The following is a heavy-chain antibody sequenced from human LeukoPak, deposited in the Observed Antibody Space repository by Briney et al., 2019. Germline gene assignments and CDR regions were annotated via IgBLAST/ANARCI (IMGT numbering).Heavy chain of an antibody. CDR3: AKTPLRRDIVVVVAAHFDY. V-gene: IGHV3-30*18. CDR1: GFTFSSYG. Sequence: GGSLRLSCAASGFTFSSYGMHWVRQAPGKGPEWVAVISYDGSNKYYADSVKGRFTISRDNSKNTLYLQMNSLRVEDTAVYYCAKTPLRRDIVVVVAAHFDYWGQGTLVTVSS. D-gene: IGHD2-15*01. CDR2: ISYDGSNK. J-gene: IGHJ4*02.